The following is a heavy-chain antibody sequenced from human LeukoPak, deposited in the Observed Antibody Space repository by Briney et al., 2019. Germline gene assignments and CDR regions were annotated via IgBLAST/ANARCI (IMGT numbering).Heavy chain of an antibody. CDR3: ATGHFTIFGVSYGMDV. D-gene: IGHD3-3*01. J-gene: IGHJ6*02. V-gene: IGHV3-23*01. Sequence: GGSLRLSCAVSGFTFSSSAMNWVRQAPGKGLEWVSVISGSGGTTYYADSVKGRFTISRDNSKNTLFPQMNSLRAEDTAVYYCATGHFTIFGVSYGMDVWGQGTTVTVSS. CDR1: GFTFSSSA. CDR2: ISGSGGTT.